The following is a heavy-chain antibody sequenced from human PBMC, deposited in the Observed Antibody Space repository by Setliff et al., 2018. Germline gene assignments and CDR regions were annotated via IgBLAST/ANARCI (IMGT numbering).Heavy chain of an antibody. Sequence: GGSLRLSCGASGFTYNNCWVSWVRQAPGKGLEWLASINPDGSEKYYVDSVKGRFTVSRDNAKNSLSLQMNSLRTEDTAVYYCFGAGTCSYWGQGTLVTVSS. D-gene: IGHD3-10*01. CDR1: GFTYNNCW. V-gene: IGHV3-7*01. CDR2: INPDGSEK. J-gene: IGHJ4*02. CDR3: FGAGTCSY.